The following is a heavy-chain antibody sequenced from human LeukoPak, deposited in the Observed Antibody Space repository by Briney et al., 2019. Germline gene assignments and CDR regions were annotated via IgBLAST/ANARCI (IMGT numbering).Heavy chain of an antibody. J-gene: IGHJ4*02. CDR2: INPNSGDT. CDR1: GYTFTSYG. Sequence: ASVKVSCKASGYTFTSYGISWVRQAPGQGLEWMGWINPNSGDTHYAQKFQGRVTMTRDTSISTAYMELSGLRSDDTAVYYCAREDYGDSYWGQGTPVTVSS. CDR3: AREDYGDSY. V-gene: IGHV1-2*02. D-gene: IGHD4-17*01.